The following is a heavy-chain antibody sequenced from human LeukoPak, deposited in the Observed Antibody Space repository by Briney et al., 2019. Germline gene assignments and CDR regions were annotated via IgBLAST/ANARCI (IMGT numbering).Heavy chain of an antibody. CDR3: ASYGSGSYRASDY. D-gene: IGHD3-10*01. Sequence: SETLSFTCAVYGGSFSGYYWSWIRQPPGKGLEWIGEINYSGSTNYNPSLKSRVTISEDTSKNQFSLNLSSVTAADTAVYYCASYGSGSYRASDYWGQGTLVTVSS. CDR1: GGSFSGYY. J-gene: IGHJ4*02. CDR2: INYSGST. V-gene: IGHV4-34*01.